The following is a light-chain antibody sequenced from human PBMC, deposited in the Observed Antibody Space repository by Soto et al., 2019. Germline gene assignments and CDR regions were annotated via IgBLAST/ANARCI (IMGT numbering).Light chain of an antibody. Sequence: DIQLTQSPSTLSASVGDTVTISCRASESLIGWLAWYQQRPGSAPKLLIYDASSLEGGVPSRFTGDGSGTEFSLTIASLQPDAFGTYYCQQYKSYPWTCGQGTKVDLK. J-gene: IGKJ1*01. V-gene: IGKV1-5*01. CDR3: QQYKSYPWT. CDR1: ESLIGW. CDR2: DAS.